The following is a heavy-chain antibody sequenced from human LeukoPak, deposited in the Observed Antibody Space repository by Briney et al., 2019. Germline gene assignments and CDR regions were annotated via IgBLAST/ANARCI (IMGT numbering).Heavy chain of an antibody. V-gene: IGHV4-39*01. CDR1: GGSISIGGYY. D-gene: IGHD4-17*01. Sequence: SETLSLTCTVSGGSISIGGYYWSWVRQHPGKGLEWIGSIFYSGSTYYNPSLNSRVTISIDTSKNQFSLRLSSVTAADTAVYYCARQMNTVTADYWGQGTLVTVSS. CDR3: ARQMNTVTADY. CDR2: IFYSGST. J-gene: IGHJ4*02.